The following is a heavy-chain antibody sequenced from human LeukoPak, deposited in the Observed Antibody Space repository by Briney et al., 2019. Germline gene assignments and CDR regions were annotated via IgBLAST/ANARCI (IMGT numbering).Heavy chain of an antibody. CDR1: GGTFSSHT. CDR2: IIPIFGTA. J-gene: IGHJ4*02. Sequence: SVKVSCKASGGTFSSHTINWVRQAPGQGLEWMGGIIPIFGTASYAQKFQGRVTITAVESTSTAYMEVSSLRSEDTAVYYCARGWLAETMVVTPYNYWGQGTLVTVSS. V-gene: IGHV1-69*13. D-gene: IGHD4-23*01. CDR3: ARGWLAETMVVTPYNY.